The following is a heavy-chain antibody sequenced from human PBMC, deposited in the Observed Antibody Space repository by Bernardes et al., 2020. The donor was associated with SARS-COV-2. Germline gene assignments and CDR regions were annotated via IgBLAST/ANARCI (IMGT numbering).Heavy chain of an antibody. D-gene: IGHD2-2*02. CDR2: IYYSGST. CDR3: ARHRRYCSSTSCYKDGMDV. V-gene: IGHV4-39*01. Sequence: TLSLTCTVSGDSISSSSYYWGWIRQPPGKGLEWIGSIYYSGSTYYNPSLKSRVTISVDTSKNQFSLKLSSVTAADTAVYYCARHRRYCSSTSCYKDGMDVWGQGTTVTVSS. CDR1: GDSISSSSYY. J-gene: IGHJ6*02.